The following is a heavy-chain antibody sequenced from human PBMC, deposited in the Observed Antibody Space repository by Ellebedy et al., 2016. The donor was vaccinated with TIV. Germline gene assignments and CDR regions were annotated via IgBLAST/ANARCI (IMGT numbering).Heavy chain of an antibody. J-gene: IGHJ4*02. CDR1: GFTFSGYY. Sequence: GESLKISCAASGFTFSGYYMSWFRQAPGKGPEWVSYISYSGDLMYYADSVKGRFTISRDNAKNTLYLQMNSLRAEDTAVYYCARDRAGTFDYWGQGTLVTVSS. CDR2: ISYSGDLM. V-gene: IGHV3-11*04. CDR3: ARDRAGTFDY. D-gene: IGHD6-19*01.